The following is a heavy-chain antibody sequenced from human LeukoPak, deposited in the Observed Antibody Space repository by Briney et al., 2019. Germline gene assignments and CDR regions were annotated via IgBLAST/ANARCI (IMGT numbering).Heavy chain of an antibody. CDR3: ARGDPTAPARGYYYYYMDV. CDR1: GFTFSSYS. Sequence: GGSLRLSCAASGFTFSSYSMNWVRQAPGKGLEWVSSISSSSSYIYYADSVKGRFTISRDNAKNSLYLQMNSLRAEDTAVYYCARGDPTAPARGYYYYYMDVWGKGTTVTVSS. D-gene: IGHD1-14*01. J-gene: IGHJ6*03. CDR2: ISSSSSYI. V-gene: IGHV3-21*01.